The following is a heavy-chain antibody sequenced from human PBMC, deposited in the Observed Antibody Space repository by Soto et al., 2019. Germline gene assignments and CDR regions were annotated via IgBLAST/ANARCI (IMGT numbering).Heavy chain of an antibody. CDR1: GFTFSSYS. CDR2: ISSSSSTI. Sequence: EVQLVESGGGLVQPGGSLRLSCAASGFTFSSYSMNWVRQAPGKGLEWVSYISSSSSTIYYADSVKGRFTISRDNAKNSLYLQMNSLRAEDTEVYYCATARHSWLTHIVATEEDAFDIWGQGTMVTVSS. CDR3: ATARHSWLTHIVATEEDAFDI. J-gene: IGHJ3*02. D-gene: IGHD5-12*01. V-gene: IGHV3-48*01.